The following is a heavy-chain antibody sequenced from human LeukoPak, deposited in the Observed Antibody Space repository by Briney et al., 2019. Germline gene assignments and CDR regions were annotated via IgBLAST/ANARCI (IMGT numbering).Heavy chain of an antibody. CDR2: ISNGGTNS. J-gene: IGHJ3*02. D-gene: IGHD1-1*01. Sequence: GGSLRLSCAASGFSISNFWMHWVRQAPGKGLEWVAVISNGGTNSYYADSVKGRFTISRDNSKNTLYLQMNSLRAEDTAVYYCARGVYNDAFDIWGQGTTVTVSS. V-gene: IGHV3-30-3*01. CDR3: ARGVYNDAFDI. CDR1: GFSISNFW.